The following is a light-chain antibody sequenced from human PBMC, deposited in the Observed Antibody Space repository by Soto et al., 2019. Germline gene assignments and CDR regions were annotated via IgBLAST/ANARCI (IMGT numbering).Light chain of an antibody. J-gene: IGKJ5*01. CDR2: GAS. CDR1: QSVSSSY. Sequence: EVVLTQSPGTLSLSPGERATLSCRGSQSVSSSYVAWYQQKRGQAPRLLMYGASSRATGIPDRFSGSGSGTDFTLTISRLEPEDFAVYYCQQYGTTRITFGQGTRLEIK. CDR3: QQYGTTRIT. V-gene: IGKV3-20*01.